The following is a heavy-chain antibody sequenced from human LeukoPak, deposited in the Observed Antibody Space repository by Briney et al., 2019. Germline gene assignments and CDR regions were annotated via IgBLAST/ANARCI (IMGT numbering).Heavy chain of an antibody. D-gene: IGHD2-2*01. V-gene: IGHV3-21*01. CDR1: GFTFSSYG. Sequence: GRSLRLSCAASGFTFSSYGMHWVRQAPGKGLEWVSSISSSSSSYIYYADSVKGRFTISRDNAKNSLYLQMNSLRAEDTAVYYCARDPALGCSSTSCSSNWGQGTLVTVSS. CDR2: ISSSSSSYI. CDR3: ARDPALGCSSTSCSSN. J-gene: IGHJ4*02.